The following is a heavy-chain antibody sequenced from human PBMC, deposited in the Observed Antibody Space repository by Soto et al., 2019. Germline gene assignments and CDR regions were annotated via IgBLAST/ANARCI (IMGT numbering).Heavy chain of an antibody. CDR3: AAAILGQPPYFYGMDV. V-gene: IGHV1-58*01. CDR2: IVVGSDNT. Sequence: QMQLVQSGPEVKKPGTSLKVSCKASGFTLSSSAVQWVRQARGQGLEWIGWIVVGSDNTNYAQKFQERVTITRDMSTSTAYMELSSLRSEVTATYYCAAAILGQPPYFYGMDVWGQGTPVTVSS. D-gene: IGHD1-26*01. CDR1: GFTLSSSA. J-gene: IGHJ6*02.